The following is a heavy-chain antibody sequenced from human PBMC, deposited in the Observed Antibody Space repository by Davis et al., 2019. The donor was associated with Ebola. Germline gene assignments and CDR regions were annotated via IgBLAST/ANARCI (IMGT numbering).Heavy chain of an antibody. CDR3: ARGIAAAGPPGH. V-gene: IGHV4-34*01. J-gene: IGHJ4*02. Sequence: PSETLSLTCAVYGGSFSGYYWSWIRQPPGKGLEWIGEINHSGSTNYNPSLKSRVTISVDTSKNQFSLKLSSVTAADTAVYYCARGIAAAGPPGHWGQGTLVTVSS. D-gene: IGHD6-13*01. CDR2: INHSGST. CDR1: GGSFSGYY.